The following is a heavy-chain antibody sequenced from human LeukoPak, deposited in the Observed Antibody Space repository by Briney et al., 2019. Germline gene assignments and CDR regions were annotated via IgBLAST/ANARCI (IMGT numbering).Heavy chain of an antibody. D-gene: IGHD3-22*01. CDR2: INPNSGGT. Sequence: GASVKVSCKASGYTFTGYYMHWVRQAPGQGLEWMGWINPNSGGTNYAQKFQGSVTMTRDTSISTAYMELSRLRSEDTAVYYCARDGGGDSSGYNTIDYWGQGTLVTVSS. CDR1: GYTFTGYY. J-gene: IGHJ4*02. V-gene: IGHV1-2*02. CDR3: ARDGGGDSSGYNTIDY.